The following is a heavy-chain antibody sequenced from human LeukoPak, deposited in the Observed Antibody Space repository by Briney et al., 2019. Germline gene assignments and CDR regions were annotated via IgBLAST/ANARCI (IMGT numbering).Heavy chain of an antibody. Sequence: SETLSLTCTVSGYSISSGYYWGWIRQPPGKGLEWIGSIYHSGSTYYNPSLKSRVTISIDTSKNQFSLKLSSVTAADTAVYYCARDTGNYPHVAFDIWGQGTLVTVSS. J-gene: IGHJ3*02. CDR1: GYSISSGYY. CDR3: ARDTGNYPHVAFDI. V-gene: IGHV4-38-2*02. CDR2: IYHSGST. D-gene: IGHD1-7*01.